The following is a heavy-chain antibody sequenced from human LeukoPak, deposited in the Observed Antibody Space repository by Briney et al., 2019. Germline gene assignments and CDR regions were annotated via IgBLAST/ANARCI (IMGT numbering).Heavy chain of an antibody. Sequence: GGSLRLSCAASGFTVSSNYMSGVRQTPGKGLACVSVLYSGGNTYYADYVKGRFTISRDNSKNMLFLQMNSLRAEDTAVYYCARVGRGDTYGYVDYWGQGTLVTVSS. J-gene: IGHJ4*02. CDR1: GFTVSSNY. CDR2: LYSGGNT. D-gene: IGHD5-18*01. V-gene: IGHV3-66*01. CDR3: ARVGRGDTYGYVDY.